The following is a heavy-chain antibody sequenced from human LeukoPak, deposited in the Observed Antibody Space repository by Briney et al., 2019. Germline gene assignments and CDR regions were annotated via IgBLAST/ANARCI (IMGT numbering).Heavy chain of an antibody. D-gene: IGHD1-26*01. Sequence: GGSLRLSCAASGFTVSSNYMSWVRQAPGKGLEWVSVIYSGGSTYYADSVKGRFTISRDNSKNTLYLQMNSLRAEDTAVYYCARERYSGSYANFDYWGQGTLVTVSS. J-gene: IGHJ4*02. CDR2: IYSGGST. CDR1: GFTVSSNY. V-gene: IGHV3-66*01. CDR3: ARERYSGSYANFDY.